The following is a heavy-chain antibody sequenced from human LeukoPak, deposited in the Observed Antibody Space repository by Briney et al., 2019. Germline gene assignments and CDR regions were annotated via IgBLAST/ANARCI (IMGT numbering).Heavy chain of an antibody. CDR3: ARDRGSYYRRYYFDY. J-gene: IGHJ4*02. Sequence: GGSLRLSRAASGFTFSSYWMSWVRQAPGKGLEWVANIKQDGSEKYYVDSVKGRFTISRDNAKNSLYLQMNSLRAEDTAVYYCARDRGSYYRRYYFDYWGQGTLVTVSS. CDR1: GFTFSSYW. V-gene: IGHV3-7*01. D-gene: IGHD1-26*01. CDR2: IKQDGSEK.